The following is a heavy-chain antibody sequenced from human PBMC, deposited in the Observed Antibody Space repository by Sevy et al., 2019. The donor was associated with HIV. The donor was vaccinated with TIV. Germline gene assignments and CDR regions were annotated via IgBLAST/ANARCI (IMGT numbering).Heavy chain of an antibody. J-gene: IGHJ3*02. CDR1: GFTFCSYD. D-gene: IGHD1-1*01. CDR3: ARGGSYASDI. CDR2: IGTVGDT. Sequence: GGSLRLSCAASGFTFCSYDMHWVRQASGKGLEWVSAIGTVGDTFYPDSVKGRFTISRENAKNSLYLQMNSLRAGDTAVYYCARGGSYASDIWGQGTMVTVSS. V-gene: IGHV3-13*01.